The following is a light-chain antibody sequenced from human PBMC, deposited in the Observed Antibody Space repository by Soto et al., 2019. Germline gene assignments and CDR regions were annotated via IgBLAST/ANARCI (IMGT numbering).Light chain of an antibody. Sequence: QSVLTQPPSASGTPGQRVTISCSGSRSNIGTNTVTWYQQLPGTAPTLLTYSDNQRPSGVPDRFSGSKSGASASLAISELQSDDGAAYYCAAWDVRFVVFGGGTKLTVL. J-gene: IGLJ2*01. V-gene: IGLV1-44*01. CDR1: RSNIGTNT. CDR2: SDN. CDR3: AAWDVRFVV.